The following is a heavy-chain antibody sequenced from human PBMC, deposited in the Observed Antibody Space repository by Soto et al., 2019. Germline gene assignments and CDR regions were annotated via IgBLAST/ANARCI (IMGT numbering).Heavy chain of an antibody. V-gene: IGHV3-33*01. Sequence: GGSLRLSCAASGFTFSSYGMHWVRQAPGKGLEWVAVIWYDGSNKYYADSVKGRFTISRDNSKNTLYLQMNSLRAEDTAVYYCARDGGYSYGVFDYWGQGPLVTVSS. D-gene: IGHD5-18*01. CDR1: GFTFSSYG. CDR3: ARDGGYSYGVFDY. CDR2: IWYDGSNK. J-gene: IGHJ4*02.